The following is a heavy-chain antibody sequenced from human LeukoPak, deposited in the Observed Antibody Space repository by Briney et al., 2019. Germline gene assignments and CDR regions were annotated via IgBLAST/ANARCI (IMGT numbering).Heavy chain of an antibody. CDR2: ISGSGGST. CDR1: GFTFSSYA. Sequence: GGSLRLSCAASGFTFSSYAMSWVRQAPGKGLEWVSAISGSGGSTYYADSVKGRFTISRDNSKNTLYLQMNSLRAEDTAVYYCARVGALSGYYYLSAFDIWGQGTMVTVSS. CDR3: ARVGALSGYYYLSAFDI. D-gene: IGHD3-22*01. J-gene: IGHJ3*02. V-gene: IGHV3-23*01.